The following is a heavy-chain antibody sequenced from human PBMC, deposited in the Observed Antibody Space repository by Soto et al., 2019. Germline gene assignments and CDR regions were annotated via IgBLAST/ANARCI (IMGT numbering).Heavy chain of an antibody. V-gene: IGHV1-69*12. Sequence: QVQLVQSGAEVKKPGSSVKVSCKASGGTFSSYAISWVRQAPGQGLAWLGGIIPIFGTANYGLKCQGRVTITADESTNTAYMELSSLRSEDTAGYDCARVYEMARAGRPYYFDHWGQGTLVTVSS. CDR3: ARVYEMARAGRPYYFDH. J-gene: IGHJ4*02. D-gene: IGHD1-26*01. CDR1: GGTFSSYA. CDR2: IIPIFGTA.